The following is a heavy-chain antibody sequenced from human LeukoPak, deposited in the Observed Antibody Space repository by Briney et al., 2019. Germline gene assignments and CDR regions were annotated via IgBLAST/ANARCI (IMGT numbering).Heavy chain of an antibody. V-gene: IGHV4-59*02. CDR2: IYHTGST. Sequence: SETLSLTCTISGGSVSDYYWSWIRQSPGKGLEWIGYIYHTGSTSYSPSLKSRVTISADTSQNQFSLKLSSVTAADTAVYYCASRKLGNNYWGQGTLVTVSS. D-gene: IGHD7-27*01. CDR1: GGSVSDYY. J-gene: IGHJ4*02. CDR3: ASRKLGNNY.